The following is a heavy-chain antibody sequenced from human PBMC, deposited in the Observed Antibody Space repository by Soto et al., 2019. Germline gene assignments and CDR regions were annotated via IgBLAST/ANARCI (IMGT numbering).Heavy chain of an antibody. CDR2: IIPIFGTA. V-gene: IGHV1-69*01. CDR3: AREPGYSSGWGSRWFDP. J-gene: IGHJ5*02. CDR1: GGTFSSYA. D-gene: IGHD6-19*01. Sequence: QEQLVQSGAEVKKPGSSVKVSCKASGGTFSSYAISWVRQAPGQGLEWMGGIIPIFGTANYAQKFQGRVTITADESTSTAYMELSSLRSEDTAVYYCAREPGYSSGWGSRWFDPWGQGTLVTVSS.